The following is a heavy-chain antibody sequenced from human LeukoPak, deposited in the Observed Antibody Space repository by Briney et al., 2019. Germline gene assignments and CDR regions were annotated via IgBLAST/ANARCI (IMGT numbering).Heavy chain of an antibody. Sequence: GGSLRLSCAASGFIFSSYAIHWVRQAPGKGLEYVSGISSNGDSTYYANSVKGRFTISRDNSKYTLYLQMGSLKPEDTAVYYCAREGSVVRGAFDIWGQGTMVTVSS. CDR1: GFIFSSYA. V-gene: IGHV3-64*01. CDR2: ISSNGDST. D-gene: IGHD2-15*01. J-gene: IGHJ3*02. CDR3: AREGSVVRGAFDI.